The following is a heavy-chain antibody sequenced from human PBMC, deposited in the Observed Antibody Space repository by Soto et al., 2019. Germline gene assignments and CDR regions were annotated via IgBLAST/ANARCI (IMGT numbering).Heavy chain of an antibody. V-gene: IGHV3-30*18. CDR2: ISYDGSNK. Sequence: GGSLRLSCAASGFTFSSYGMHWVRQAPGKGLEWVAVISYDGSNKYYADSVKGRFTISRDNAKNSLYLQMNSLRAEDTALYYCAKDGGELLYYHGMDVWGQGTTVTVSS. CDR3: AKDGGELLYYHGMDV. CDR1: GFTFSSYG. D-gene: IGHD1-26*01. J-gene: IGHJ6*02.